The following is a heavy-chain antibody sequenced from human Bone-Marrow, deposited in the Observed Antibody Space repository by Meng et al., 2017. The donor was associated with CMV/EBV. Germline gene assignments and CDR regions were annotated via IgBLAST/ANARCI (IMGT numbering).Heavy chain of an antibody. CDR3: VRVKNYYGLDV. V-gene: IGHV3-7*01. J-gene: IGHJ6*02. Sequence: GESLKISCVASGFTFNTYWMTWVRQAPGKGLEWVANIKGDGSDESDVDSVKGRFTISRDNAKNSLSLQLNSLRVEDTAVYHCVRVKNYYGLDVWGQGTTVTVSS. CDR1: GFTFNTYW. CDR2: IKGDGSDE.